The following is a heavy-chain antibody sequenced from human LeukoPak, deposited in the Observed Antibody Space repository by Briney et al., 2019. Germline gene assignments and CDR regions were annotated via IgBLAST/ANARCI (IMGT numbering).Heavy chain of an antibody. J-gene: IGHJ4*02. D-gene: IGHD3-3*01. V-gene: IGHV3-74*01. CDR2: ISSDGSST. Sequence: GGSLRLSCVVSGFTFSSYWMHWVRQAPGKGLVWVSHISSDGSSTTYTGSVKGRFTISRDNAKNTLYLQMNSLRAEDTAVYYCVRGFYGPDRWGQGTLITVSS. CDR3: VRGFYGPDR. CDR1: GFTFSSYW.